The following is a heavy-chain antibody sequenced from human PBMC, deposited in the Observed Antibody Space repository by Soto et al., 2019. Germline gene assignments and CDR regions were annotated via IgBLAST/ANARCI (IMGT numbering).Heavy chain of an antibody. CDR3: AGDLYRYDYYCSMDV. Sequence: QVQLVQSGAAVKKPGSSVKVSCKASGGTFSSYTISWVRQAPGQGLEWMGRIIPILGIANYAQKFQGRVTITADKSTSTAYMELSSLRYEDTAVYYCAGDLYRYDYYCSMDVWGKETTINVSS. J-gene: IGHJ6*03. CDR2: IIPILGIA. V-gene: IGHV1-69*08. CDR1: GGTFSSYT. D-gene: IGHD2-2*02.